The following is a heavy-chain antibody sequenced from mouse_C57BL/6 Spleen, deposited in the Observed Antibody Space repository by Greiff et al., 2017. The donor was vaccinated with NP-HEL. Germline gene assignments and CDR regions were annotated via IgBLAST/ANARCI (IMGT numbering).Heavy chain of an antibody. Sequence: VQLQQPGAELVKPGASVKLSCKASGYTFTSYWMHWVKQRPGQGLEWIGMIHPNSGSTNYNEKFKSKATLTVDKSSSTAYMQLSSLTSEDSAVYYCARSSYGNWYFDVWGTGTTVTVSS. CDR1: GYTFTSYW. V-gene: IGHV1-64*01. CDR2: IHPNSGST. J-gene: IGHJ1*03. D-gene: IGHD2-1*01. CDR3: ARSSYGNWYFDV.